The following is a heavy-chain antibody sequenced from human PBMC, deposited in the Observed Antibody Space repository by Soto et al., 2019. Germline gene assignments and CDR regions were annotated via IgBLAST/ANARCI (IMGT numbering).Heavy chain of an antibody. CDR1: GDSVSSSSAA. J-gene: IGHJ6*02. CDR3: AGVVWFRGMDV. Sequence: SQSLSLTCDISGDSVSSSSAAWKWIRQSPSRGLEWLGRTYYRSKWIHEYTLSMESRITINPDTSKNQFSLHIYSVTPEDTAVYYCAGVVWFRGMDVWGQGXPVTVYS. V-gene: IGHV6-1*01. CDR2: TYYRSKWIH. D-gene: IGHD3-16*01.